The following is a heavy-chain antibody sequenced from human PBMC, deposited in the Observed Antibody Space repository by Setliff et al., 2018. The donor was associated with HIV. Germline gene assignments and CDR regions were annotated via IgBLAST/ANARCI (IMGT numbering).Heavy chain of an antibody. D-gene: IGHD2-21*02. Sequence: LGESLKISCKGSRYTFSNYWIAWVRQMPGKGLEWMGITYPGDSDTRYSPSFQGRVTISAGKSISTAYLQWSSLKASDTAMYYCATSDYGGDSGHFQHWGQGTLVTVSS. V-gene: IGHV5-51*01. CDR1: RYTFSNYW. CDR2: TYPGDSDT. CDR3: ATSDYGGDSGHFQH. J-gene: IGHJ1*01.